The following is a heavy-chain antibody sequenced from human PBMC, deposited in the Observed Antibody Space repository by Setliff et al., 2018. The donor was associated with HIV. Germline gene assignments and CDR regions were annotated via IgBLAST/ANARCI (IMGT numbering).Heavy chain of an antibody. J-gene: IGHJ6*03. V-gene: IGHV1-3*03. CDR1: GYSFSSYA. D-gene: IGHD1-7*01. Sequence: ASVKVSCKASGYSFSSYAIHWVRQAPGQRPEWMGWINAAKGNTKYAEELQGRVTITRDTSARTVYMELRSLRSEDTAVYYCARGASSETSDSPRIDYFYYLDVWGKGTTVTVSS. CDR3: ARGASSETSDSPRIDYFYYLDV. CDR2: INAAKGNT.